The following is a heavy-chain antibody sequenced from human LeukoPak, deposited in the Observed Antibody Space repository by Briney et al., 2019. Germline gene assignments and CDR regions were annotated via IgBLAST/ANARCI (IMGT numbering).Heavy chain of an antibody. J-gene: IGHJ6*03. V-gene: IGHV3-30*02. CDR1: GFTFSSYG. CDR3: ARGSYDSSGYYYFLDYYYYMDV. Sequence: PGGSLRLSCAASGFTFSSYGMHWVRQAPGKGLEWVAFIRYDGSNKYYADSVKGRFTISRDNSKNTLYLQMNSLRAEDTAVYYCARGSYDSSGYYYFLDYYYYMDVWGKGTTVTISS. D-gene: IGHD3-22*01. CDR2: IRYDGSNK.